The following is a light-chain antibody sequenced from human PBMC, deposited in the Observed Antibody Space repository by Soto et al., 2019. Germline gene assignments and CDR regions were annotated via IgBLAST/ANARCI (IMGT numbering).Light chain of an antibody. CDR2: DVT. V-gene: IGLV2-11*01. Sequence: QSALTQPRSVSGSPGQSVTISCTGTSSDVGGYNYVSWYQQHPDKAPKVMIYDVTKRPSGVPDRFSGSKSGNTASLTISGLQAEDEADYYCCSYAGSYIYVFRTGTKVTVL. CDR3: CSYAGSYIYV. J-gene: IGLJ1*01. CDR1: SSDVGGYNY.